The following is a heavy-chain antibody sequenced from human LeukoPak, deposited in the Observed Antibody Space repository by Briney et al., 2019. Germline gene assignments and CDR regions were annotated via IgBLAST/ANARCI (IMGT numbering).Heavy chain of an antibody. CDR3: AKDEEVTGTNLGLILDAFDI. J-gene: IGHJ3*02. V-gene: IGHV3-23*01. D-gene: IGHD1-20*01. CDR2: ISSIGGTT. Sequence: GGSLRHSRAASGITFSSYVMSWVRPAPGKGLAWVSSISSIGGTTYYADSVKGRFTISRDNSKNTLYLQMNSLRAEDTAVYFCAKDEEVTGTNLGLILDAFDIWGQGTMVTVSS. CDR1: GITFSSYV.